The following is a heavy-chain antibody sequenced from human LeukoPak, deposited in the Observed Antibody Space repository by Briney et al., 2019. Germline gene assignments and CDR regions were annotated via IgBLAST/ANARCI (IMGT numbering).Heavy chain of an antibody. CDR3: ASDGAYQPPRY. CDR1: GYTFTSYY. Sequence: ASVKVSCKASGYTFTSYYMHWVRQAPGQGLEWMGIINPSGGSTSYAQKFQGRVTMTRDTSTSTVYMELSSLRFGDTAVYYCASDGAYQPPRYWGQGTLVTVSS. CDR2: INPSGGST. J-gene: IGHJ4*02. V-gene: IGHV1-46*01. D-gene: IGHD2-2*01.